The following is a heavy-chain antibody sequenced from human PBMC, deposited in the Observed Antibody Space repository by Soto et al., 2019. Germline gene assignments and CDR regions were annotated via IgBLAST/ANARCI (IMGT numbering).Heavy chain of an antibody. Sequence: PGGSLRLSCAASGFTFSDYYMSWIRQAPGKGLEWVSYISSSGSTIYYADSMKGRFTISRDNAKNSLYLQMNSLRAEDTAVYYCARDLSGPIKNWFDPWGQGTLVTVSS. CDR1: GFTFSDYY. V-gene: IGHV3-11*01. J-gene: IGHJ5*02. CDR2: ISSSGSTI. CDR3: ARDLSGPIKNWFDP. D-gene: IGHD5-12*01.